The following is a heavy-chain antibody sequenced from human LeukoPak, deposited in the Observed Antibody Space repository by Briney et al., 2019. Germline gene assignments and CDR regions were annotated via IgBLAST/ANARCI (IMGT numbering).Heavy chain of an antibody. Sequence: PSETLSLTCTVSGVSISSYYWTWIRQSAGKGLEWIGRIYTSGSTYYNPSLKSRVSMSVDTSKNQFSLKLSSVTAADTAVYYCATEMTMVRGVMMGGLLYWGQGTLVTVSS. CDR3: ATEMTMVRGVMMGGLLY. J-gene: IGHJ4*02. CDR1: GVSISSYY. V-gene: IGHV4-4*07. CDR2: IYTSGST. D-gene: IGHD3-10*01.